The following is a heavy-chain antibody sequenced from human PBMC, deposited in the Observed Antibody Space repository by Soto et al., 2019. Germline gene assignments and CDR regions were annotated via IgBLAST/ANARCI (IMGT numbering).Heavy chain of an antibody. Sequence: EVQLVESGGGLVQPGGSLRLSCAASGFTVSSNYMSWVRQAPGKGLEWVSVIYSGGSTYYADSVKGRFTISRHNSKNTLYLQMNSLRAEDTDVYYCARGPRYCSGGSCYSTRYNWFDPWGQGTLVTVSS. V-gene: IGHV3-53*04. J-gene: IGHJ5*02. CDR1: GFTVSSNY. CDR2: IYSGGST. D-gene: IGHD2-15*01. CDR3: ARGPRYCSGGSCYSTRYNWFDP.